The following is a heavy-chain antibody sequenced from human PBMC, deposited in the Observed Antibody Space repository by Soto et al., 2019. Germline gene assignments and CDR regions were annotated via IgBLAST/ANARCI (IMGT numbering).Heavy chain of an antibody. V-gene: IGHV4-34*01. CDR3: ARLPYSGSYFDY. CDR1: GGSFSGYY. Sequence: SETLSLTCAVYGGSFSGYYWSWIRQPPGKGLEWIGEINHSGSTNYNPSLKSRVTISVDTSMNQFSLKLTSVTAADTAVYYCARLPYSGSYFDYWGQGTLVTVSS. CDR2: INHSGST. J-gene: IGHJ4*02. D-gene: IGHD1-26*01.